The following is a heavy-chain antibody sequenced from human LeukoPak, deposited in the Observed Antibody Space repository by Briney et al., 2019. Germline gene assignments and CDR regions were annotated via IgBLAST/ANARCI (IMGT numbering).Heavy chain of an antibody. CDR3: ARAIYSTDAFDI. J-gene: IGHJ3*02. V-gene: IGHV1-2*02. CDR1: GYTFTGYY. Sequence: VASVKVSCKASGYTFTGYYMHWVRQAPGQGLEWMGWINPNSGGTNYAQKFQGRVTMTRDTSISTAYMELSRLRSDDTAVYYCARAIYSTDAFDIWGQGTMVTVSS. CDR2: INPNSGGT. D-gene: IGHD2-15*01.